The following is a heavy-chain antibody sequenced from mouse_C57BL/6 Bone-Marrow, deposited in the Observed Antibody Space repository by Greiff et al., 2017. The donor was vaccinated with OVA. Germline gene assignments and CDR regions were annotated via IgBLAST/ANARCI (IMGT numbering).Heavy chain of an antibody. V-gene: IGHV1-63*01. J-gene: IGHJ3*01. Sequence: VQLQQSGAELVRPGTSVKMSCKASGYTFTNYWIGWAKQRPGHGLEWIGDIYPGGGYTNYNEKFKGKSTLTADKSSSTAFMQFSSLTSEDSAIYYCARRGQYSAWFAYWGQGTLVTVSA. CDR1: GYTFTNYW. D-gene: IGHD3-1*01. CDR3: ARRGQYSAWFAY. CDR2: IYPGGGYT.